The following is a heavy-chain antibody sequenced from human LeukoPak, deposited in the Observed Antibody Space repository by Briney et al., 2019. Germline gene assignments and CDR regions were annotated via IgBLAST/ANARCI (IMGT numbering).Heavy chain of an antibody. CDR3: ASRAWLDF. J-gene: IGHJ5*01. Sequence: GGSLRLSCAASGFNVSNNYMSWVRQAPGKGLELVSVIYSSGSTYHADSVKGRFTISRHNSKNTLYLQMNSQRAEDTAVYYCASRAWLDFWGQGTLVTVSS. V-gene: IGHV3-53*04. CDR2: IYSSGST. CDR1: GFNVSNNY.